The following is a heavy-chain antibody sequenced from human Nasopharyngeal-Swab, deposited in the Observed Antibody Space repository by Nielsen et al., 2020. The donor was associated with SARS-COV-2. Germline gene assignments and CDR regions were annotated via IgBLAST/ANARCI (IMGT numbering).Heavy chain of an antibody. Sequence: GGSLRLSCAASGFTFSSYSMNWVRQAPGKGLEWVSYISSSSSTIYYADSVKGRFTISRDNAKNSLYLQMNSLRAEDTAVYYCARMGIAVAGAAEYFQHWGQGTLVTVSS. CDR1: GFTFSSYS. CDR3: ARMGIAVAGAAEYFQH. CDR2: ISSSSSTI. D-gene: IGHD6-19*01. J-gene: IGHJ1*01. V-gene: IGHV3-48*01.